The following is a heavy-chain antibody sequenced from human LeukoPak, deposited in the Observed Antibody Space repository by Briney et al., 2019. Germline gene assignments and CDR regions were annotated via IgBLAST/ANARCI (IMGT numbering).Heavy chain of an antibody. V-gene: IGHV3-21*01. D-gene: IGHD2-15*01. CDR1: GFTFSFYT. J-gene: IGHJ4*02. Sequence: GGSLRLSCAASGFTFSFYTMNWVRQGPGKGLEWVSSISSSSSYIYYADSVKGRFTISRDNAKNSLYLQMNSLRAEDTAVYYCAREVVVAATSWDYWGQGTLVTVSS. CDR3: AREVVVAATSWDY. CDR2: ISSSSSYI.